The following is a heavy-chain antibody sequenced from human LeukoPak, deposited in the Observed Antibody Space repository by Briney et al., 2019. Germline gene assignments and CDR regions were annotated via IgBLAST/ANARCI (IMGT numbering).Heavy chain of an antibody. J-gene: IGHJ4*02. CDR3: ARDAPTAYCSGGSCYFDY. Sequence: PSETLSLTCTVSGGSISSSSYYWGWIRQPPGKGLEWIGSIYYSGSTYYNPSLNSRVTISVDTSKNQFSLKLSSVTAADTAVYYCARDAPTAYCSGGSCYFDYWGQGTLVTVSS. D-gene: IGHD2-15*01. CDR2: IYYSGST. V-gene: IGHV4-39*07. CDR1: GGSISSSSYY.